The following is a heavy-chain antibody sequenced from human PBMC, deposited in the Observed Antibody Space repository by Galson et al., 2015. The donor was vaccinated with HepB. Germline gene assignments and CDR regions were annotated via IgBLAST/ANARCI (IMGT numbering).Heavy chain of an antibody. CDR3: ANEMAAGAYFDY. V-gene: IGHV3-23*01. CDR2: ISGSGRNT. CDR1: GFTFSNYA. J-gene: IGHJ4*02. D-gene: IGHD6-25*01. Sequence: SLRLSCAVSGFTFSNYAMNWVRQAPGKGLEWVSGISGSGRNTYYADSVKGRFTISRDNSKNTLYLQVNSLRAEDTAVYYCANEMAAGAYFDYWGQGTLVAVSS.